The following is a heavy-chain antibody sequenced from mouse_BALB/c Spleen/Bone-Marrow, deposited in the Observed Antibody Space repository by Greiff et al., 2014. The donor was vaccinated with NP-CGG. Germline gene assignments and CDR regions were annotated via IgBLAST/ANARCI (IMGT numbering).Heavy chain of an antibody. D-gene: IGHD1-1*02. J-gene: IGHJ1*01. Sequence: DVKLVESGGGLVKPGGSLKLSYAASGFTFSDYSMSWVRQTPEKRLEWVATISDGGSSTYYPDSVRGRFTISRDNAKNNLYLQMSSLKSEDIAMYYCARQGGYARCYRDFDVWGAGTTVTVSS. CDR3: ARQGGYARCYRDFDV. CDR1: GFTFSDYS. CDR2: ISDGGSST. V-gene: IGHV5-4*02.